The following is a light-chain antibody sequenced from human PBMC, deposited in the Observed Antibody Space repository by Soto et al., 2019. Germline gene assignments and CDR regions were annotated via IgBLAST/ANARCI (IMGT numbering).Light chain of an antibody. V-gene: IGLV3-1*01. CDR2: QNT. Sequence: SYELTQPPSVSVFPGQTASITCSGDKLGGKYVCWYQQKPGQSPVLVIYQNTKRPSGIPERFSGSDSGNTATLTISGTQAMDEADYYCQAWDRSINYVFGTGTKLTVL. J-gene: IGLJ1*01. CDR1: KLGGKY. CDR3: QAWDRSINYV.